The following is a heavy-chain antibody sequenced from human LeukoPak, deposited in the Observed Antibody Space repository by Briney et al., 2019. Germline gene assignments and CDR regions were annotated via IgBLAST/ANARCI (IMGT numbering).Heavy chain of an antibody. CDR1: GFTFSSYA. CDR3: ARISDTVTTPFDY. D-gene: IGHD4-17*01. J-gene: IGHJ4*02. CDR2: ISHRGTI. V-gene: IGHV3-48*01. Sequence: GGSLRLSCAASGFTFSSYAFNWVRQAPGKGLEWVSYISHRGTIYYADSVKGRFTISRDNAKNSLYLQMNSLRAEDTAVYYCARISDTVTTPFDYWGQGTLVTVSS.